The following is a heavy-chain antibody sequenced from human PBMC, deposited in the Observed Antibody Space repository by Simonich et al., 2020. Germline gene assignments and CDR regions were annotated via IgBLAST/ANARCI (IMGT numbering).Heavy chain of an antibody. J-gene: IGHJ3*02. Sequence: QVQLVQSGAEVKKPGASVKVSCKASGYTFTGYYMHWVLQAPGQGLEWMGWINPNNGGTNYAQKFQGRGTMTRDTSISTAYMELSRLRSDDTAVYYCARVRFEAFDIWGQGTMVTVSS. CDR1: GYTFTGYY. V-gene: IGHV1-2*02. CDR3: ARVRFEAFDI. CDR2: INPNNGGT.